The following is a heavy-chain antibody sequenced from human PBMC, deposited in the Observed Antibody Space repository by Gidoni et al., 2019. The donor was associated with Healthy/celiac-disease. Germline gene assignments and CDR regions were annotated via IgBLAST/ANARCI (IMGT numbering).Heavy chain of an antibody. J-gene: IGHJ4*02. CDR2: ISYDGSNK. D-gene: IGHD2-15*01. CDR1: GFTFSSDG. V-gene: IGHV3-30*18. CDR3: AKDLTFGSGDGSYFDY. Sequence: QVQLVESGGGVVQPGRSLRLSCAASGFTFSSDGMHWVRQAPGKGLEWVAVISYDGSNKYYADSVKGRFTISRDNSKNTLYLQMNSLRAEDTAVYYCAKDLTFGSGDGSYFDYWGQGTLVTVSS.